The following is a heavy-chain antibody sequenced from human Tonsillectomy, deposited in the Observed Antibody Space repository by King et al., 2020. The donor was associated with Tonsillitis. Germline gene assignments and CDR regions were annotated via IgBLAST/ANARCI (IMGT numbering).Heavy chain of an antibody. V-gene: IGHV3-48*02. J-gene: IGHJ3*01. Sequence: VQLVESGGGLVQPGGSLRLSCAASGFSFSDYSMNWVRQAPGKGLEWISYIRSSSSIISYADSVKGRFTISRDNAKNLLYLQMNSLRDEDTAVYFCARDTPVDPIGASLDYWGQGTTVTVSS. D-gene: IGHD2-15*01. CDR2: IRSSSSII. CDR1: GFSFSDYS. CDR3: ARDTPVDPIGASLDY.